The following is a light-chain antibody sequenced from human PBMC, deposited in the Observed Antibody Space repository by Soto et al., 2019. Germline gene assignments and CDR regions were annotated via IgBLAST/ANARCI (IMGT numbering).Light chain of an antibody. CDR3: QSFDSSLTGPI. CDR2: NNA. J-gene: IGLJ2*01. CDR1: NSNIGAGYE. V-gene: IGLV1-40*01. Sequence: QSVLTQPPSVSGAPGQRVTISCTGTNSNIGAGYEVHWYQQFPGTAPQPLISNNANRPSGVPDRFSGSRSGTSASLAITGLQSEDEADYYCQSFDSSLTGPILGGGTKLTVL.